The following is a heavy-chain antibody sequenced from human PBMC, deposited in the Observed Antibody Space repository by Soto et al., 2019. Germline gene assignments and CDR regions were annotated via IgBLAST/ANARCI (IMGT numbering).Heavy chain of an antibody. V-gene: IGHV4-59*01. Sequence: SETLSLTCTVSGGSISSYYWSWIRQPPGKGLEWIGYIYYSGSTNYNPSLKSRVTISVDTSKNQFSLKLSSVTTADTAVYYCARGGGYGSDWFDPWGQGTLVTVSS. J-gene: IGHJ5*02. CDR1: GGSISSYY. CDR3: ARGGGYGSDWFDP. CDR2: IYYSGST. D-gene: IGHD3-16*01.